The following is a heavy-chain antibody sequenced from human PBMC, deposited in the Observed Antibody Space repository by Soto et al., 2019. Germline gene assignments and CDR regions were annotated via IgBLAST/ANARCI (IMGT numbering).Heavy chain of an antibody. CDR1: GFTFTTYA. J-gene: IGHJ4*02. CDR3: AKEALTVAGNNFDS. CDR2: ISGSGAGT. D-gene: IGHD6-19*01. V-gene: IGHV3-23*01. Sequence: EIELLESGGGLVQPGGSLRLSCAASGFTFTTYAMGWVRQAPGKGLEWVSSISGSGAGTFYADSVKGRFTISRDNAKKMVYLQMNGLRADDTVVYYCAKEALTVAGNNFDSWGQGTLVTVSS.